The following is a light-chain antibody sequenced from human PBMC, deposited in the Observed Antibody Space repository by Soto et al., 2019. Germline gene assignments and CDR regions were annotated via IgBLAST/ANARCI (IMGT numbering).Light chain of an antibody. CDR3: LLSYSGAHVV. J-gene: IGLJ2*01. CDR2: DTS. CDR1: TGAVTSGHY. Sequence: QAVVTQEPSLTVSPRGTVTLTCGSSTGAVTSGHYPYWFQQKPGQAPRTLIYDTSNKHSWTPARFSGSLLGGKAALTLSGAQPEDEAEYYCLLSYSGAHVVFGGGTKLTVL. V-gene: IGLV7-46*01.